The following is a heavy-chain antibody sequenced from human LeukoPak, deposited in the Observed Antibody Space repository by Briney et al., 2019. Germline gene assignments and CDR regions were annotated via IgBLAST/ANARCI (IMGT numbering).Heavy chain of an antibody. Sequence: GASVKVSCKACGYTFTSYGISWVRQAPGQGLEWMGWISAYNGNTNYAQKLQGRVTMAADTSTSTAYMELRSLRSDDTAVYYCARSLYDTNWFDPWGQGTLVTVSS. V-gene: IGHV1-18*01. CDR3: ARSLYDTNWFDP. J-gene: IGHJ5*02. CDR1: GYTFTSYG. CDR2: ISAYNGNT. D-gene: IGHD3-22*01.